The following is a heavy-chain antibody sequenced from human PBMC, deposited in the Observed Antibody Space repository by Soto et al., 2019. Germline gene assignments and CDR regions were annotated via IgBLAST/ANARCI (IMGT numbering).Heavy chain of an antibody. V-gene: IGHV4-38-2*02. D-gene: IGHD6-13*01. CDR2: IYHSGST. Sequence: SETLSLTCAVSGYSISSGYYWGWIRQPPGKGLEWIGSIYHSGSTYYNPSLKSRVTISVDTSKNQFSLKLSYVTAADTAVYYCAREVDSSSWSFDTWGQGTLVTVSS. CDR1: GYSISSGYY. CDR3: AREVDSSSWSFDT. J-gene: IGHJ5*02.